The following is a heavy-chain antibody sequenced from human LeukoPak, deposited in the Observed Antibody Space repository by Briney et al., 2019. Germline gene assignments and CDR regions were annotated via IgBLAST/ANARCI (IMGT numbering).Heavy chain of an antibody. Sequence: PSETLSLTCTVSGGSISSSSAYWGWIRQPPGKGLEWIGSIYYSKNTYYNPSLKSRVAISADTSKNQFSLTLGSVSATDTAVYYCVSPRGFSYGYFDYWGQGTLVTVSS. CDR2: IYYSKNT. CDR1: GGSISSSSAY. D-gene: IGHD5-18*01. V-gene: IGHV4-39*01. J-gene: IGHJ4*01. CDR3: VSPRGFSYGYFDY.